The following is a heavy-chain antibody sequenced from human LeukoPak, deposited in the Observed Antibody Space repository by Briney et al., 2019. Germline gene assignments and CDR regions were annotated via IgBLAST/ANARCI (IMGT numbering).Heavy chain of an antibody. CDR1: GFTFSTYS. J-gene: IGHJ4*02. CDR3: AKDVVPDSGWDLDH. V-gene: IGHV3-23*01. CDR2: IYNSGART. D-gene: IGHD6-19*01. Sequence: GGSLRLSCAASGFTFSTYSMTWVRQAPGKGLEWVSSIYNSGARTFYADSVKGRFTVSRDNSKNTLYLEMNSLRAEDTAIYFCAKDVVPDSGWDLDHWGQGTLFTVSS.